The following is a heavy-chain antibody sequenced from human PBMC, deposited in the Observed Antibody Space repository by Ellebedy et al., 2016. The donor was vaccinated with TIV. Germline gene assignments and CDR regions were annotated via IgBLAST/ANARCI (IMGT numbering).Heavy chain of an antibody. CDR2: IFYTGTT. Sequence: MPGGSLRLSCTVSGVSVNTYYWSWIRQPPGKGLEWIGYIFYTGTTNYNPSLKSRVTISLDTSKNQLSLELSSVTAADTAVYYCAREKFYYNSSGYDNWFDPWGQGILVTVSS. D-gene: IGHD3-22*01. CDR1: GVSVNTYY. V-gene: IGHV4-59*02. CDR3: AREKFYYNSSGYDNWFDP. J-gene: IGHJ5*02.